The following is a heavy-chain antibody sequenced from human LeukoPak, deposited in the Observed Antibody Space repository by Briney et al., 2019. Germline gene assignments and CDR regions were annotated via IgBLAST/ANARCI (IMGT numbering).Heavy chain of an antibody. Sequence: SGGTLRLSCAASGFTFDDYAMHWVRQAPGKGLEWVSGISWNSGSIGYADSVKGRFTISRDNAKNTLYLQMNSLRAEDTAVYYCARWVRSGSLNYGMDVWGQGTTVTVSS. CDR1: GFTFDDYA. V-gene: IGHV3-9*01. CDR3: ARWVRSGSLNYGMDV. J-gene: IGHJ6*02. D-gene: IGHD3-10*01. CDR2: ISWNSGSI.